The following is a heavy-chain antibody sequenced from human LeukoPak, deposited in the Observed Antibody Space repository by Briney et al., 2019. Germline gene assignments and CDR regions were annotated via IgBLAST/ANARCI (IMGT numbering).Heavy chain of an antibody. CDR1: GGSVSSGSYY. CDR3: ARDQVAYYDILTGSSGMNWFDP. V-gene: IGHV4-61*01. D-gene: IGHD3-9*01. CDR2: IFYSGST. Sequence: SETLSLTCTVSGGSVSSGSYYWIWIRQPPGKGLEWIGYIFYSGSTNYNPSLKSLVTISGDTSKNQFSLKLSSVTAADSAVYYWARDQVAYYDILTGSSGMNWFDPWGQGTLVTVSS. J-gene: IGHJ5*02.